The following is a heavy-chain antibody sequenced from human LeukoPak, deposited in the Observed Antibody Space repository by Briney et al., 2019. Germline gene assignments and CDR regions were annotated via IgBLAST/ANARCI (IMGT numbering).Heavy chain of an antibody. J-gene: IGHJ5*02. CDR3: VRDGEGVAISVNYWFDP. Sequence: GASVKVSCEASGFMFAKYDINWVRQASGQRLEWMGWMNPNTGSTGYAQTFQGRVTMTRDTATSTAYMELRGLRSEDTAVYYCVRDGEGVAISVNYWFDPWGQGTLVTVSS. V-gene: IGHV1-8*01. D-gene: IGHD3-10*01. CDR2: MNPNTGST. CDR1: GFMFAKYD.